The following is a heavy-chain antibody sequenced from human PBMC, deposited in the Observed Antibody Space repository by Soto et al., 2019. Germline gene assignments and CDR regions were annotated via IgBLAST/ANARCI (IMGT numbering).Heavy chain of an antibody. Sequence: PSETLSLTCAVSGGSISSSSWWSWVRQPAWKGLEWIGEIYHSGVSNCNPSLKSRVTISVDKSKNQFSLKLSSVTASETDVYYCERGNIVATIRLWGAYGMDVWGQGPTVTVS. CDR1: GGSISSSSW. CDR3: ERGNIVATIRLWGAYGMDV. J-gene: IGHJ6*02. CDR2: IYHSGVS. V-gene: IGHV4-4*02. D-gene: IGHD5-12*01.